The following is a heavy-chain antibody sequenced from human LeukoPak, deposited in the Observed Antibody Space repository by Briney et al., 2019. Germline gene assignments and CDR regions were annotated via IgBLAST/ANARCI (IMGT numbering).Heavy chain of an antibody. D-gene: IGHD3-10*01. J-gene: IGHJ6*03. V-gene: IGHV3-53*01. Sequence: GGSLRLSCAASGFTVSSNYMSWVRQAPRKGVEWVSVIYSGGSTYYADSVKGRFTISRDNSKNTLYLQMNSLRAEDTAVYYCASGSGSYRTPYYYMDVWGTGTTVTVS. CDR3: ASGSGSYRTPYYYMDV. CDR1: GFTVSSNY. CDR2: IYSGGST.